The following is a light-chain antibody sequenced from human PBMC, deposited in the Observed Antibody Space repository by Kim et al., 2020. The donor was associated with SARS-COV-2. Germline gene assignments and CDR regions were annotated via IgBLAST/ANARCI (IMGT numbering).Light chain of an antibody. J-gene: IGLJ2*01. CDR1: SGDVGGYNY. Sequence: GQSITISCTGTSGDVGGYNYVSWYQQHPGKAPKLMIYDVTNRPSGVPDRFSGSKSGNTASLTISGLQAEDEADYYCSSYTSSSTLVFGGGTQLTVL. CDR3: SSYTSSSTLV. CDR2: DVT. V-gene: IGLV2-14*03.